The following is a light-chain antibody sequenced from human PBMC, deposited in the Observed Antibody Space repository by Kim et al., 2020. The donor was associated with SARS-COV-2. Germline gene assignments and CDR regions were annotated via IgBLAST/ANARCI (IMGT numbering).Light chain of an antibody. Sequence: ASNNYRSSQSVLARADNKTYLPWYQQKPGQPPKLLINWASTRESGVPDRFSSSGSGTNFTLTIGSLQVEDVAIYSCQQYYSDVGTFGQGTKVDIK. CDR1: QSVLARADNKTY. CDR2: WAS. CDR3: QQYYSDVGT. V-gene: IGKV4-1*01. J-gene: IGKJ1*01.